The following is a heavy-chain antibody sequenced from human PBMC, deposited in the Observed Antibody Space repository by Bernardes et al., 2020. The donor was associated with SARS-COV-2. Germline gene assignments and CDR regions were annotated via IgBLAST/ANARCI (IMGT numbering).Heavy chain of an antibody. CDR1: GFTFSSYA. CDR2: IKPDGSQK. J-gene: IGHJ3*02. Sequence: GGSLRLSCAASGFTFSSYAMSWVRQAPGKGLEWVANIKPDGSQKYYVDSLKGRFTIARDNAKNSLYLQMNTLRVEDTAVYFCARGDYYAGSDYSREVFVDAFDIWGQGTMVTVSS. D-gene: IGHD3-22*01. V-gene: IGHV3-7*01. CDR3: ARGDYYAGSDYSREVFVDAFDI.